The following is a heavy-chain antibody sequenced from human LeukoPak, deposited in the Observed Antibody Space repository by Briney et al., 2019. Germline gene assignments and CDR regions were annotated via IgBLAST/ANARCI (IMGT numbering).Heavy chain of an antibody. D-gene: IGHD3-10*01. V-gene: IGHV3-74*01. CDR1: GFTFSNYW. CDR2: INRDGSTT. J-gene: IGHJ4*02. CDR3: ARDKKSGESSEIDY. Sequence: PGGSLRLSCAASGFTFSNYWVHWVRQAPGKGLVWVSRINRDGSTTNYADSVKGRFTVSRDNAKNTLNLQMNILRAEDTAVYYCARDKKSGESSEIDYWGQGTLVTVSS.